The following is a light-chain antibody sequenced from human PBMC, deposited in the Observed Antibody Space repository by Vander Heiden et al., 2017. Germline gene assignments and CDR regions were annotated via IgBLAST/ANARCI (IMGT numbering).Light chain of an antibody. CDR2: EVS. CDR1: SSDVGGYNY. Sequence: QSALTQPASVSGSPGQAITIPCTGTSSDVGGYNYVSWYHQHPGKAPKLMIYEVSNRPSGVSNRFSGSKSGNTASLTTSGLQAEDEADYYCSSYTSSSTDVVFGGGTKLTVL. CDR3: SSYTSSSTDVV. V-gene: IGLV2-14*01. J-gene: IGLJ2*01.